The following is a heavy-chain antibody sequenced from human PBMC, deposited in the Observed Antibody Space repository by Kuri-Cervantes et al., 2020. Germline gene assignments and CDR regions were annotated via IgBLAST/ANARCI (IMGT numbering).Heavy chain of an antibody. CDR1: GGTFSSYT. CDR2: INPNSGGT. D-gene: IGHD3-9*01. J-gene: IGHJ3*02. V-gene: IGHV1-2*02. Sequence: ASVKVSCKASGGTFSSYTISWVRQAPGQGLEWMGWINPNSGGTNYAQKFQGRVTMTRDTSISTAYMELSRLRSDDTAVYYCARVRTLRYFDWFAHDAFDIWAKGQWSPSPQ. CDR3: ARVRTLRYFDWFAHDAFDI.